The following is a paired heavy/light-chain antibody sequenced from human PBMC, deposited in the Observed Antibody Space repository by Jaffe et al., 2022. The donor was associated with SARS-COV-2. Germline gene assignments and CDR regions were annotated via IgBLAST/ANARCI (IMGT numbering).Heavy chain of an antibody. CDR2: IHYSGTT. CDR1: GGSISTYY. J-gene: IGHJ4*02. V-gene: IGHV4-59*01. CDR3: AREYSGFDY. D-gene: IGHD5-12*01. Sequence: QVQLQESGPGLVKPSETLSLTCTVSGGSISTYYWHWIRQPPGKGLQWIGYIHYSGTTYYNPSLKSRVTISVDTSNNQLSLRLSSVTAADTAVYYCAREYSGFDYWGQGALVTVSS.
Light chain of an antibody. Sequence: EIVLTQSPGTLSLSPGERATLSCRASQSVNSNYLAWYQQKPGQAPRPLIYGISSRATGIPDRFSGSGSGTDFTLTISRLEPEDFAVYYCQQYGSSPRTFGQGTKLEIK. CDR1: QSVNSNY. J-gene: IGKJ2*01. CDR3: QQYGSSPRT. V-gene: IGKV3-20*01. CDR2: GIS.